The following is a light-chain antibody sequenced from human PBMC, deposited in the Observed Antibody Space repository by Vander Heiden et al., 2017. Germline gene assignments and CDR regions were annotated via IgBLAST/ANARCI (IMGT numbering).Light chain of an antibody. CDR3: QSYDSSLSVV. Sequence: QSVLTQPHSVSGAPGQSVTLPCTGSTSNIGAGYDVHWYQQVTRTAPKLLIYGDRNRPSGVPDRFSGSKSGTSASLAITGLQTEDEADYYCQSYDSSLSVVFGGGTKLTVL. CDR1: TSNIGAGYD. J-gene: IGLJ2*01. CDR2: GDR. V-gene: IGLV1-40*01.